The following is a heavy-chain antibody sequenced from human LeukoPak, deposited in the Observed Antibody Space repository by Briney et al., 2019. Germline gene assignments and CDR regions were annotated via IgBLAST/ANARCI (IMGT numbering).Heavy chain of an antibody. J-gene: IGHJ4*02. CDR1: GFTFTDYW. V-gene: IGHV3-7*01. CDR2: IKQDGSDK. Sequence: GGSLRLSCAASGFTFTDYWMSWVRQAPGKGLEWVASIKQDGSDKHYVDSVKGRFTISRDNAKNSQYLQMSSLRAEDTAVYYCARGGRHAVTAIVCNHFHSWGQGTLVAVSS. CDR3: ARGGRHAVTAIVCNHFHS. D-gene: IGHD4-23*01.